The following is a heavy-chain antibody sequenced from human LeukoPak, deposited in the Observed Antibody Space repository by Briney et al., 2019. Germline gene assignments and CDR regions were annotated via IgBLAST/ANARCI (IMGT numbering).Heavy chain of an antibody. CDR2: ISSGSSHK. J-gene: IGHJ4*02. D-gene: IGHD4-17*01. V-gene: IGHV3-21*01. CDR3: AKGYNVGYYGDYSLD. Sequence: GGSLRLSCAGSGFTFSTYSMNWVRQAPGRGLEWVSSISSGSSHKYYSGSVKGRFTTSRDNAKKSLYLQMNTLRAEDTAVYYCAKGYNVGYYGDYSLDWGQGTLVTVSS. CDR1: GFTFSTYS.